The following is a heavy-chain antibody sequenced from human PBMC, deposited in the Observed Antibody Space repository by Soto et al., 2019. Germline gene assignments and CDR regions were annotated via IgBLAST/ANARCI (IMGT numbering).Heavy chain of an antibody. CDR3: AKYYEYSSLSPDY. J-gene: IGHJ4*02. V-gene: IGHV3-30*18. D-gene: IGHD6-6*01. CDR2: ISYDGSNK. CDR1: GFTFSSYG. Sequence: QVQLVESGGGVVQPGRSLRLSCAASGFTFSSYGMHWVRQAPGKGLEWVAVISYDGSNKYYADSVKGRFTISRDNSKNTLYLQMNSLSAEDTAVYYCAKYYEYSSLSPDYWGQGTLVTVSS.